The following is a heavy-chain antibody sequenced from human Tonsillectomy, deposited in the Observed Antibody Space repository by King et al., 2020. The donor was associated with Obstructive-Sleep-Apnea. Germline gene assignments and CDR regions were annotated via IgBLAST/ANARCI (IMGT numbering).Heavy chain of an antibody. CDR3: AKAGTAAGYFDY. Sequence: VQLVESGGTLVQSGGSLRLSCAASGFTFSSYAMSWVRQAPGKGLEWVSAIHGSGGPTYYADSVKGRFTISRDNSKNMLYLQMNSLRAEDTAVYYCAKAGTAAGYFDYWGQGTLVTVSS. CDR1: GFTFSSYA. D-gene: IGHD6-13*01. J-gene: IGHJ4*02. CDR2: IHGSGGPT. V-gene: IGHV3-23*04.